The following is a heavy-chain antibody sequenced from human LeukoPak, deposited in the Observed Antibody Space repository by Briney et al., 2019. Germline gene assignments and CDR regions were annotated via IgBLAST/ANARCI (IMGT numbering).Heavy chain of an antibody. CDR2: MNPNSGNT. CDR1: AYTFTSYD. J-gene: IGHJ6*02. D-gene: IGHD2/OR15-2a*01. Sequence: ASVKVSCKASAYTFTSYDINWVRQATGQGLEWMGWMNPNSGNTGYAQKFQGRVTMTRNTSISTAYMELSSLRSEDTAVYYCARGRLLPYYYYYYGMDVWGQGTTVTVSS. CDR3: ARGRLLPYYYYYYGMDV. V-gene: IGHV1-8*01.